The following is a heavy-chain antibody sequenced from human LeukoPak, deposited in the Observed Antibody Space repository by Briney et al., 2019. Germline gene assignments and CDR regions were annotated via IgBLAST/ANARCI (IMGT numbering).Heavy chain of an antibody. CDR2: ISAYNGNT. D-gene: IGHD6-13*01. Sequence: ASGKVCCKASGYTFTSYGISWVRQAPGQGLEWMGWISAYNGNTNYAQKLQGRVTMTTHTSTSTAYMELRSLRSDDTAVYYCARAAGVAAAGTPLDYWGQGTLVTVSS. V-gene: IGHV1-18*01. J-gene: IGHJ4*02. CDR1: GYTFTSYG. CDR3: ARAAGVAAAGTPLDY.